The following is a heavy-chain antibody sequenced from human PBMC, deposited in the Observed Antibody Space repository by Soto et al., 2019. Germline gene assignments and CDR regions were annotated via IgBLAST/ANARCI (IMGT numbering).Heavy chain of an antibody. J-gene: IGHJ5*02. D-gene: IGHD3-10*01. V-gene: IGHV3-74*01. Sequence: GVLSLSCAASGFTFSSYWMHWVRQAPGKGLVWVSRINSDGSSTSYADSVKGRFSISRDNAKNTLYLQMSSLRADDTALYYCARSYGSGSSADSARFDPWGQGTLVTVSS. CDR1: GFTFSSYW. CDR3: ARSYGSGSSADSARFDP. CDR2: INSDGSST.